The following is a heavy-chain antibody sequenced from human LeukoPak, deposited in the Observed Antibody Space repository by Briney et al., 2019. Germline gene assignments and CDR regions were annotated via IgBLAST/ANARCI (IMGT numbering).Heavy chain of an antibody. D-gene: IGHD1-26*01. Sequence: ASVKVSCKASGYTFTSYYMHWVRQAPGQGREWMGIINPSGGSTRYAQKLQGRVTLTRDTSTSTVSMELSSLRSEDTAVYSCARAGGSGSYTYWGQGTLVTVSS. CDR3: ARAGGSGSYTY. CDR1: GYTFTSYY. V-gene: IGHV1-46*01. CDR2: INPSGGST. J-gene: IGHJ4*02.